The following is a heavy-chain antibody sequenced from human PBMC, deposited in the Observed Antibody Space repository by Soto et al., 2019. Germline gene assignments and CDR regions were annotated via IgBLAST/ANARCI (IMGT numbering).Heavy chain of an antibody. J-gene: IGHJ3*02. CDR3: ARERWGSGQALDI. CDR1: GFDFRGYG. CDR2: IWYDETNR. V-gene: IGHV3-33*01. D-gene: IGHD3-10*01. Sequence: LRLSCAASGFDFRGYGMHWVRQAPGEGLEWVALIWYDETNRYYGDPVKGRFTISRDNSKNTLYLQMDSLRVEDTAVYYCARERWGSGQALDIWGQGTMVTVSS.